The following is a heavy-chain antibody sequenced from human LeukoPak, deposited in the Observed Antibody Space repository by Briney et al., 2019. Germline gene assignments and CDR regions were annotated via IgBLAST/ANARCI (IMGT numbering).Heavy chain of an antibody. J-gene: IGHJ4*02. CDR1: GYTFTSYG. V-gene: IGHV1-18*01. D-gene: IGHD6-19*01. CDR3: ARITEDSSGWYMEVDY. CDR2: ISAYNGNT. Sequence: GASVKVSCKASGYTFTSYGISWVRQAPGQGLEWMGRISAYNGNTNYAQKLQGRVTMTTDTSTSTAYMELRSLRSDDTAVYYCARITEDSSGWYMEVDYWGQGTLVTVSS.